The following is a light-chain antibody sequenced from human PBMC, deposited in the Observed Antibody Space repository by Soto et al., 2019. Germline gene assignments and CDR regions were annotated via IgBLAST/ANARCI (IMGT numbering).Light chain of an antibody. CDR1: QPISTY. J-gene: IGKJ2*01. V-gene: IGKV1-39*01. Sequence: DIQMTQSPSSLSASVGDRVTITCRASQPISTYLNWYQQRPGKAPKFLISATSTLQSGVPARFSGSGSGTGFTLTISTLSPEDFGTYFCQQSYTSPFTFGQGTRLEI. CDR2: ATS. CDR3: QQSYTSPFT.